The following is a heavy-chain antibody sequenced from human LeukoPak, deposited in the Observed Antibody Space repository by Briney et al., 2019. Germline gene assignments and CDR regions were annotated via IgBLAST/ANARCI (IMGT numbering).Heavy chain of an antibody. Sequence: SETLSLTCTVSGGSMSPYHWGWIRQPPGKGLEWTGYIYYSGSTNYNPSLKSRVTISVDTSKNQFSLKLSSVTAADTAVYYCARAVSGRFDYWGQGTLVTVSS. J-gene: IGHJ4*02. V-gene: IGHV4-59*08. CDR1: GGSMSPYH. CDR3: ARAVSGRFDY. D-gene: IGHD6-19*01. CDR2: IYYSGST.